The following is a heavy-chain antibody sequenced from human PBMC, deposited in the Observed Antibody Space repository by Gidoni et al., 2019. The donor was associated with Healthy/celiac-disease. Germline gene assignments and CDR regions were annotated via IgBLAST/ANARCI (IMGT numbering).Heavy chain of an antibody. CDR2: INPIGGST. CDR3: ALANGNYSETSYYSYGMDV. D-gene: IGHD2-8*01. Sequence: QVQRVQAGAAVKKPGAAVKVSCKASGDTFTRYYMHWVRQAPGQGLEWMGIINPIGGSTSYAQKFQGRVTLPRDTSTSTVYMELSSLISEDTAVYYCALANGNYSETSYYSYGMDVWGQGPTVTVSS. CDR1: GDTFTRYY. J-gene: IGHJ6*02. V-gene: IGHV1-46*01.